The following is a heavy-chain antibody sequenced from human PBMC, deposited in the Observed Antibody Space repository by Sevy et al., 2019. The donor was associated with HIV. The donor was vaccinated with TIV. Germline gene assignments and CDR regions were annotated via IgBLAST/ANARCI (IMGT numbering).Heavy chain of an antibody. D-gene: IGHD5-18*01. J-gene: IGHJ4*02. CDR3: ARVRYNYGSYYFDY. CDR1: TFTFSDYY. Sequence: GGSLRLSCAASTFTFSDYYMTWIRQAPGKGLEWVSHISSGGSNKYYADSVKGRFTISRDNAKNSLYLQMNSLRVEDKALYYCARVRYNYGSYYFDYWGQGTLVTVSS. CDR2: ISSGGSNK. V-gene: IGHV3-11*01.